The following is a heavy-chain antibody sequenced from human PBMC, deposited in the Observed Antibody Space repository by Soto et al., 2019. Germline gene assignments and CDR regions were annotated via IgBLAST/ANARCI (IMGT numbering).Heavy chain of an antibody. D-gene: IGHD2-2*02. CDR3: ARSLYCSSTSCSTRRAYYYYGMDV. CDR2: INPNSGGT. J-gene: IGHJ6*02. V-gene: IGHV1-2*04. CDR1: GYTFTGYY. Sequence: QVQLVQSGAEVKKPGASVKVSCKASGYTFTGYYMHWVRQAPGQGLEWMGWINPNSGGTNYAQKFQGWVTMTRDTSISTAYMELSRLRSDDTAVYYCARSLYCSSTSCSTRRAYYYYGMDVWGQGTTVTVSS.